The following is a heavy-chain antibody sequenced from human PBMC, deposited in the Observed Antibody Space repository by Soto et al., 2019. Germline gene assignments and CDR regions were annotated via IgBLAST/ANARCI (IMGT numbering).Heavy chain of an antibody. D-gene: IGHD2-2*01. V-gene: IGHV1-69*13. CDR1: GGTFSSYA. CDR2: IIPIFGTA. CDR3: ARTGNDGSTRLYSHYYYGMDV. Sequence: GASVKVSCKASGGTFSSYAISWVRQAPGQGLEWMGGIIPIFGTANYAQKFQGRVTITADESTSTAYMELSSLRSEDTAVYYCARTGNDGSTRLYSHYYYGMDVWGQGTTVTVSS. J-gene: IGHJ6*02.